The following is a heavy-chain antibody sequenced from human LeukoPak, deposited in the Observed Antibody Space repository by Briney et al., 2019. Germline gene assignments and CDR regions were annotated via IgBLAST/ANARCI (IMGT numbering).Heavy chain of an antibody. CDR3: ARGRFYDILTGSHLWYFDL. V-gene: IGHV1-8*03. J-gene: IGHJ2*01. CDR1: GYTFTSYD. Sequence: ASVKVSCKASGYTFTSYDINWVRQATGQGLEWMGWMNPNSGNTGYAQKFQGRVTITRNTSISTAYMELSSLRSEDTAVYYCARGRFYDILTGSHLWYFDLWGRGTLVTVSS. D-gene: IGHD3-9*01. CDR2: MNPNSGNT.